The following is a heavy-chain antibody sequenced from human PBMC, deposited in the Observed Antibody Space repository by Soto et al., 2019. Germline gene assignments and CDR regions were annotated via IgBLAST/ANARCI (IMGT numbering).Heavy chain of an antibody. CDR3: ARASYNWNYRGAFDY. V-gene: IGHV4-34*01. Sequence: QVQLQQWGAGLLKPSETLSLTCAVYGGSFSGYYWSWIRQPPGKGLEWIGEINHSGSTNYNPSLTSRVTISVDTSKNQVSLKLSSVTAADTAVYYCARASYNWNYRGAFDYWGQGTLVTVSS. D-gene: IGHD1-7*01. J-gene: IGHJ4*02. CDR1: GGSFSGYY. CDR2: INHSGST.